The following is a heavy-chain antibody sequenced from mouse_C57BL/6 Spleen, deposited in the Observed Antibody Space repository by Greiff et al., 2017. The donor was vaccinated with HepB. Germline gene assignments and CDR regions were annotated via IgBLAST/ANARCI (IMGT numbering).Heavy chain of an antibody. V-gene: IGHV1-76*01. CDR3: AKGGYYGSSPAWFAY. Sequence: VQLVESGAELVRPGASVKLSCKASGYTFTDYYINWVKQRPGQGLEWIARIYPGSGNTYYNEKFKGKATLTAEKSSSTAYMQLSSLTSEDSAVYCCAKGGYYGSSPAWFAYWGQGTLVTVSA. J-gene: IGHJ3*01. CDR1: GYTFTDYY. CDR2: IYPGSGNT. D-gene: IGHD1-1*01.